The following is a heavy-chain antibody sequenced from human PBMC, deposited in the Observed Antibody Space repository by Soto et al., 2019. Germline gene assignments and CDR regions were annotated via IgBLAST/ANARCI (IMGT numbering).Heavy chain of an antibody. Sequence: DVQLVESGGGLVQPGGSLRLSCTASGFIFSNYDMHGVRQVTGKGLEWVSGISIAGGRHYADSVKGRCTISRENAKNSLYLEMNNMEAGDTAVYDCARELEMYGYWYFDLWGHGTMVTVSS. J-gene: IGHJ2*01. CDR2: ISIAGGR. V-gene: IGHV3-13*01. CDR3: ARELEMYGYWYFDL. CDR1: GFIFSNYD. D-gene: IGHD2-8*01.